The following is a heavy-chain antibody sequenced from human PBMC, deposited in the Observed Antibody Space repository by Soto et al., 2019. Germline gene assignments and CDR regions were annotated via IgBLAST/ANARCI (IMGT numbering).Heavy chain of an antibody. Sequence: SETLSLTCTVSGDSISSYYWGWFRQPPGKGLEWIGYIYYSGSTNYNPSLKSRVTISVDTSKNQFSLKLSSVTAADTAVYYCARTLHIYYYYGMDVWGQGTTVT. CDR1: GDSISSYY. J-gene: IGHJ6*02. V-gene: IGHV4-59*01. CDR3: ARTLHIYYYYGMDV. CDR2: IYYSGST.